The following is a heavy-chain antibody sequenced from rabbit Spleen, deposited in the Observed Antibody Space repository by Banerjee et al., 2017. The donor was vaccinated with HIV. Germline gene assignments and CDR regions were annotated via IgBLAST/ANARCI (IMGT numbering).Heavy chain of an antibody. CDR3: VRGASSSGYYNL. CDR2: IYTGNGKN. CDR1: GFSFSTNYD. Sequence: VESGGGLVKPGTSLTLICTASGFSFSTNYDMCWVRQAPGKGLEWIGCIYTGNGKNYYASWAKGRFTISKASSTTVTLEMTSLTAADTATYFCVRGASSSGYYNLWGQGTLVTVS. J-gene: IGHJ4*01. D-gene: IGHD1-1*01. V-gene: IGHV1S40*01.